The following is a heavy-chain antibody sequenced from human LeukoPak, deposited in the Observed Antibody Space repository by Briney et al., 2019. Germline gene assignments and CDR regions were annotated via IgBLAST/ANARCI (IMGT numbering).Heavy chain of an antibody. V-gene: IGHV3-30*04. J-gene: IGHJ4*02. CDR3: TDDMIGGPTEYFAH. D-gene: IGHD3-16*01. CDR1: GLTFINFA. CDR2: ISDDSNHR. Sequence: PGRSLRLSCVASGLTFINFAIHCVRQAPGQGLEWVAVISDDSNHRYYQDSVRGRFSISRDNSKYTVYLEMNCLRSENTAMSACTDDMIGGPTEYFAHWGQGTRVTVSS.